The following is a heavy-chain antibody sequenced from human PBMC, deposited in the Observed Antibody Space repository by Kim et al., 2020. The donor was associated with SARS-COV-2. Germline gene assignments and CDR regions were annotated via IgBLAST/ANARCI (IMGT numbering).Heavy chain of an antibody. J-gene: IGHJ5*02. CDR3: ARAAVAGTNWFDP. Sequence: AQKLQGRVTMTTDTSTSTGYMELRSLRSDDTAVYYCARAAVAGTNWFDPWGQGTLVTVSS. D-gene: IGHD6-19*01. V-gene: IGHV1-18*01.